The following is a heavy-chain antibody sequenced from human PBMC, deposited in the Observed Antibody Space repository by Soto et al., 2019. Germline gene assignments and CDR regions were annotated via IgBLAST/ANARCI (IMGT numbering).Heavy chain of an antibody. CDR3: ARDQGVGTVASYSDF. Sequence: GGSLRLSCAASGFTFSSYLMNWVRQAPGKGLEWVSYISGSGNSKFYSDSVRGRFTISRDNANNSLFLQMNSLRDEDTAIYYCARDQGVGTVASYSDFWGQGVLVTVSS. CDR1: GFTFSSYL. V-gene: IGHV3-48*02. J-gene: IGHJ4*02. D-gene: IGHD2-15*01. CDR2: ISGSGNSK.